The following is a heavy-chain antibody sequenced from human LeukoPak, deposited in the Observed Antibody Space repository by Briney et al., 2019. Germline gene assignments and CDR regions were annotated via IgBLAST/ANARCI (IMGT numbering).Heavy chain of an antibody. J-gene: IGHJ2*01. V-gene: IGHV3-9*01. Sequence: GGSLRLSCVASGLNFNDYAMHWVRQAPGKGLEWVSGISWNSGTKDYADSVQGRFIISRDYAQRSLFLQMNSRATEDTAFYYCAKAGAGWYFYVWGRGTLVTVSS. CDR3: AKAGAGWYFYV. D-gene: IGHD6-19*01. CDR2: ISWNSGTK. CDR1: GLNFNDYA.